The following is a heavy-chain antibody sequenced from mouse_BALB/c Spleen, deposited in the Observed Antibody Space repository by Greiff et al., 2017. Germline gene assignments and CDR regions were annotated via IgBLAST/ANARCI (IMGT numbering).Heavy chain of an antibody. D-gene: IGHD2-4*01. V-gene: IGHV5-17*02. CDR1: GFTFSSFG. CDR3: ARGGLRSFAY. CDR2: ISSGSSTI. Sequence: EVHLVESGGGLVQPGGSRKLSCAASGFTFSSFGMHWVRQAPEKGLEWVAYISSGSSTIYYADTVKGRFTISRDNPKNTLFLQMTSLRSEDTAMYYCARGGLRSFAYWGQGTLVTVSA. J-gene: IGHJ3*01.